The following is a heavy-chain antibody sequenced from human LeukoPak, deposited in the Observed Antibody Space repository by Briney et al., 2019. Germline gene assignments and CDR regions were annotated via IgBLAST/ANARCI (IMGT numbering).Heavy chain of an antibody. J-gene: IGHJ4*02. V-gene: IGHV4-61*02. D-gene: IGHD2-15*01. Sequence: SETLSLTCTVSGGSISSGSYYWSWIRQPAGKGLEWIGRIYTSGSTNYNPSLKSRVTISVDTSKNQCSLKLSSVTAADTAVYYCAREVAAAHDYWGQGTLVTVSS. CDR3: AREVAAAHDY. CDR2: IYTSGST. CDR1: GGSISSGSYY.